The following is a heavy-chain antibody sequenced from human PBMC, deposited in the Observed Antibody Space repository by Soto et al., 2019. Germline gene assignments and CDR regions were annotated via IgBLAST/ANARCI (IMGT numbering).Heavy chain of an antibody. J-gene: IGHJ6*03. D-gene: IGHD6-6*01. CDR3: ESSSANWYYYYYMDG. CDR2: INHSGST. V-gene: IGHV4-34*01. Sequence: SETLSLTCAVYGGSFSGYYWSRIRQPPGKGLEWIGEINHSGSTNYNPSLKSRVTISVDTSKNQFSLKLSSVTAADTAVYYCESSSANWYYYYYMDGWGKGTTVTVSS. CDR1: GGSFSGYY.